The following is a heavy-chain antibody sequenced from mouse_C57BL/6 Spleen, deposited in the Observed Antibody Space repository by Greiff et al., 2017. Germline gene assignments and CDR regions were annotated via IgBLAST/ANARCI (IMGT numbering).Heavy chain of an antibody. V-gene: IGHV1-55*01. CDR3: ARSGSFYEGYLYAMDY. J-gene: IGHJ4*01. CDR2: IYPGSGST. D-gene: IGHD2-3*01. CDR1: GYTFTSYW. Sequence: QVQLQQPGAELVKPGASVKMSCKASGYTFTSYWITWVKQRPGQGLEWIGDIYPGSGSTNYNAKFKSKATLTVDTSSRTAYMQLRSRPSEDSAVYYCARSGSFYEGYLYAMDYWGQGTSVTVSS.